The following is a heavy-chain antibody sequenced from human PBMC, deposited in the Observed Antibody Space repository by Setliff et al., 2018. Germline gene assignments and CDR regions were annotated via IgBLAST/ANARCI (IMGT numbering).Heavy chain of an antibody. V-gene: IGHV4-61*09. J-gene: IGHJ4*02. CDR3: AGEGVVPAAMWY. Sequence: SETLSLTCTVSGGSISSGSYYWSWIRQPAGKGLEWIGHIYTSGSTNYNPSLKSRVTISVDTSKNQFSLKLSSVTAADTAVYYCAGEGVVPAAMWYWGQGTLVTVSS. D-gene: IGHD2-2*01. CDR2: IYTSGST. CDR1: GGSISSGSYY.